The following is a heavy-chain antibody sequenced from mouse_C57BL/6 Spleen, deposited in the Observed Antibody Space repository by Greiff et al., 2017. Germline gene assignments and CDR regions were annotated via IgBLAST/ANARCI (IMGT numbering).Heavy chain of an antibody. CDR3: ARFDTTVPSG. D-gene: IGHD1-1*01. Sequence: VQLVESGAELVKPGASVKISCKASGYAFSSYWMNWVKQRPGKGLEWIGQIYPGDGDTNYNGKFEGKATLTADKSSSTAYMQLSSLTSEDSAVYFCARFDTTVPSGWGTGTTVTVSS. J-gene: IGHJ1*03. V-gene: IGHV1-80*01. CDR1: GYAFSSYW. CDR2: IYPGDGDT.